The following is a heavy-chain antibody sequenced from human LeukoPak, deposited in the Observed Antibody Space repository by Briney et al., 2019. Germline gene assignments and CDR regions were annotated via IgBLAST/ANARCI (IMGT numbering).Heavy chain of an antibody. Sequence: QAGGSLRLSCAASGVTFNNYGMRWVRQAPGKGLEWVAFIRYNGNNQYYADSVKGRFTISRDNSKNTLYLQMNSLKGDDTAVYHCAKDSAFYYIDVWGKGTTVIISS. CDR2: IRYNGNNQ. CDR1: GVTFNNYG. D-gene: IGHD3-10*01. V-gene: IGHV3-30*02. J-gene: IGHJ6*03. CDR3: AKDSAFYYIDV.